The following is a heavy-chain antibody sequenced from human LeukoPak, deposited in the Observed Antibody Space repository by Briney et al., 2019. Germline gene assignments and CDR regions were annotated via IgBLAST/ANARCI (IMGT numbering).Heavy chain of an antibody. Sequence: PSETLSLTCTVSGGSISSGSYYWSWIRQPAGKGLEWIGRIYTSGSTNYNPSLKSRVTISVDTSKNQFSLKLSSVTAADTAVYYCARAGVRAAKVDHWGQGTLVTVSS. CDR2: IYTSGST. CDR1: GGSISSGSYY. D-gene: IGHD2-2*01. J-gene: IGHJ5*02. V-gene: IGHV4-61*02. CDR3: ARAGVRAAKVDH.